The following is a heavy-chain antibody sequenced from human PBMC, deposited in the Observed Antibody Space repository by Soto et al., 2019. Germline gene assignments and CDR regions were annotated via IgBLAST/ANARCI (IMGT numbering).Heavy chain of an antibody. V-gene: IGHV4-30-4*01. D-gene: IGHD3-3*01. CDR3: ASASGY. CDR2: IYYSGST. J-gene: IGHJ4*02. CDR1: GGSISSGDYY. Sequence: QVQLQESGPGLVKPSQTLSLTCTVSGGSISSGDYYWSWIRQPPGKGLEWIGYIYYSGSTYYNPSLKSRVILLLYSTKNQFSLQLSSVTAADTAVYYCASASGYWGQGTLVIVSS.